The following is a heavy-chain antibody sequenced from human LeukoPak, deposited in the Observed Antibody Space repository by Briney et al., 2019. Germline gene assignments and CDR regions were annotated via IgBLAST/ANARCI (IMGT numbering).Heavy chain of an antibody. J-gene: IGHJ4*02. D-gene: IGHD3-10*01. CDR3: AKERAVLLWFEPFDY. Sequence: GGSLRLSCVASEFMFSTSWMNWVRQAPGKGLEWVAAINPDGSGKYFVDSVRGRFTISRDDAENSLYLQMNSLRAEDTAVYYCAKERAVLLWFEPFDYWGQGTLVTVSS. CDR1: EFMFSTSW. V-gene: IGHV3-7*03. CDR2: INPDGSGK.